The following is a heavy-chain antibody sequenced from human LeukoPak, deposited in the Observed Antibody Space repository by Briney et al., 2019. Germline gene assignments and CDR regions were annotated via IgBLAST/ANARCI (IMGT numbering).Heavy chain of an antibody. CDR2: INPNSGGT. D-gene: IGHD5-18*01. J-gene: IGHJ4*02. Sequence: ASVKVSCKASGYTFTGYYLHWVRQAPGQGLEWMGWINPNSGGTNYAQKFQGRVTMTRDTSISTAYMELSRLRSDDTAVYYCAPGAAMVGSFYFDYWGQGTLVTGSS. CDR3: APGAAMVGSFYFDY. CDR1: GYTFTGYY. V-gene: IGHV1-2*02.